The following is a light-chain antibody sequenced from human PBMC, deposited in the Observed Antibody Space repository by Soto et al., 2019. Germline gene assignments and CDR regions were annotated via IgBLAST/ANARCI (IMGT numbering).Light chain of an antibody. J-gene: IGKJ1*01. Sequence: EIVMTQSPATLSVSPGDGATLSCRANQSVSSNLAWYQQKPGQAPRLLIYGASTRPTGIPAKFSGSGSGTEFTLTISSLQSEDFAVYYCQQYNDWPSTWTFGQGTKVEIK. V-gene: IGKV3-15*01. CDR2: GAS. CDR3: QQYNDWPSTWT. CDR1: QSVSSN.